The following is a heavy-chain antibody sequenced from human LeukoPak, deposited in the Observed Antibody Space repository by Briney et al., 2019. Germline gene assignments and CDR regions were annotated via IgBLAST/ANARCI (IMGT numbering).Heavy chain of an antibody. Sequence: GGSLRLSCAASGFRFSSYAMHWVRQAPGKGLQWVAFIQFDGSDKYYADSVKGRFTISRDNSKNTLYLQMNSLRTEDTAVYYCVRGAYSSSWLNFDYWGQGTLVTVSS. V-gene: IGHV3-30*02. D-gene: IGHD6-13*01. CDR2: IQFDGSDK. J-gene: IGHJ4*02. CDR3: VRGAYSSSWLNFDY. CDR1: GFRFSSYA.